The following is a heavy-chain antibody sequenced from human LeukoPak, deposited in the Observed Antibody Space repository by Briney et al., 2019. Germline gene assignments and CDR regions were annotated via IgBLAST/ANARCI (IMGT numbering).Heavy chain of an antibody. J-gene: IGHJ4*02. V-gene: IGHV4-34*01. CDR3: ARGQRRLQDY. CDR1: GGSFSGYY. Sequence: PSETLSLTCAVYGGSFSGYYWSWIRQPPGKGLEWIGEINHSGSTNYNPSLKSRVTISVDTSKSQISLKLSSVTAADTAVYYCARGQRRLQDYWGQGTLVTVTS. CDR2: INHSGST.